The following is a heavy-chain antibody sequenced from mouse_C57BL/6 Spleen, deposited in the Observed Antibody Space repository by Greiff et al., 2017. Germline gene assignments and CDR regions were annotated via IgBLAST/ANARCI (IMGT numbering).Heavy chain of an antibody. V-gene: IGHV5-4*01. J-gene: IGHJ2*01. CDR2: ISDGGSYT. D-gene: IGHD1-1*01. CDR1: GFTFSSYA. CDR3: ARDSDYGSSSDY. Sequence: EVQVVESGGGLVKPGGSLKLSCAASGFTFSSYAMSWVRQTPEKRLEWVATISDGGSYTYYPDNVKGRFTISRDNAKNNLYLQMSHLKSEDTAMYYCARDSDYGSSSDYWGQGTTLTVSS.